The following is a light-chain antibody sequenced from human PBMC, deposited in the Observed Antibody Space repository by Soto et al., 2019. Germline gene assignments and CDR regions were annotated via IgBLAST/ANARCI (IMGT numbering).Light chain of an antibody. Sequence: EIVLTQSPATLSVSPGERATLSCRASQSVGNNFAWYQQKPGQAPRLLIFATSTRATGVPARFSGSGSGTEFTLTIRSLQSEDFAVYYCQQYGDWPLTFGGGAKVDIE. CDR2: ATS. CDR1: QSVGNN. J-gene: IGKJ4*01. V-gene: IGKV3-15*01. CDR3: QQYGDWPLT.